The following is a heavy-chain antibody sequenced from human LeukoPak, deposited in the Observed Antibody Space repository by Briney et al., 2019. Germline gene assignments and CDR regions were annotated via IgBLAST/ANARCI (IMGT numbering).Heavy chain of an antibody. CDR1: GGSISSYY. CDR3: ASAEYSYCSGGSCHPGHFQH. V-gene: IGHV4-59*01. D-gene: IGHD2-15*01. Sequence: SETLSLTXTVSGGSISSYYWSWIRQPPGKGLEWIGYIYYSGSTNYNPSLKSRVTISVDTSKNQFSLKLSSVTAADTAVYYCASAEYSYCSGGSCHPGHFQHWGQGTLVTVSS. CDR2: IYYSGST. J-gene: IGHJ1*01.